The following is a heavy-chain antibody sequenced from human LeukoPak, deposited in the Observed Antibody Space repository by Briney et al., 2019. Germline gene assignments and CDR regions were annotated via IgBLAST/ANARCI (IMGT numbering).Heavy chain of an antibody. CDR3: ASVRDMRAEDFIHYLDV. CDR1: GYSFGICG. V-gene: IGHV1-18*01. J-gene: IGHJ3*01. CDR2: ISDHSGSR. D-gene: IGHD2-15*01. Sequence: ASVKVSCYGAGYSFGICGISWVRQAPGQGPGLMGRISDHSGSRKYAQRFQGRFTMTTETSTGTAYLEVRNIRSDDTPVYYRASVRDMRAEDFIHYLDVWCEGTMVTVSS.